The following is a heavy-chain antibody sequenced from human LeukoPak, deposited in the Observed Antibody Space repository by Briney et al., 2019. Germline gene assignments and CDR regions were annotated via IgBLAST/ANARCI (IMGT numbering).Heavy chain of an antibody. V-gene: IGHV4-39*01. CDR3: ARHEGPAVRHYFDY. J-gene: IGHJ4*02. CDR2: IFYSGST. Sequence: SETLSLTCTVSGGSITSSSYYWGWIRQPPGKGLEWIGSIFYSGSTYYNSSLKSRITISVDTSKNQFSLKLSSVTAVDTAVYYCARHEGPAVRHYFDYWGQGTLVTVSS. CDR1: GGSITSSSYY. D-gene: IGHD3-10*01.